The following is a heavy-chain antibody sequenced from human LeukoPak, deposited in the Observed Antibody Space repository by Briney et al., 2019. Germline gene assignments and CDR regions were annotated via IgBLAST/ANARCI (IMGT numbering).Heavy chain of an antibody. CDR1: GLTLSGFW. CDR3: ARARGNTYGYFEY. Sequence: GGSLRLSCAASGLTLSGFWMHWVRQAPGKGLVWVSRINGDASSTSYADSVKGRFTISRDNAKSTLYLQMNSLRVEDTAVYYCARARGNTYGYFEYWGQGTLVTVSS. V-gene: IGHV3-74*01. J-gene: IGHJ4*02. D-gene: IGHD5-18*01. CDR2: INGDASST.